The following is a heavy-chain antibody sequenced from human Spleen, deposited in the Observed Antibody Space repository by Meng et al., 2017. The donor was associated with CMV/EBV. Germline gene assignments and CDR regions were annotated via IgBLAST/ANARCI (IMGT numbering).Heavy chain of an antibody. CDR2: IIPIFGTA. CDR1: GSTFSNYG. Sequence: ASGSTFSNYGVNWVRQAPGQGLEWMGGIIPIFGTANYAQKFQGRVTITTDESTTTAYMELSSLRSDDTAVYYCAREGVVGTTIYFDYWGQGTLVTVSS. V-gene: IGHV1-69*05. D-gene: IGHD1-1*01. CDR3: AREGVVGTTIYFDY. J-gene: IGHJ4*02.